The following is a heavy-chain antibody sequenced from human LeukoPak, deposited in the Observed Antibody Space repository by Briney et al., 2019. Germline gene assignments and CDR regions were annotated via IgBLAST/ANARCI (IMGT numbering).Heavy chain of an antibody. Sequence: ASVKVSCKASGYTFPSYGISWVRQAPGHGLEWMGWISAYNGNTNYAQKFQGRVTMTTDTSTSTAYMELRSLRADDRAVYYCARGGSGGVCNYWGQGTLVTVSS. J-gene: IGHJ4*02. CDR1: GYTFPSYG. CDR3: ARGGSGGVCNY. V-gene: IGHV1-18*01. CDR2: ISAYNGNT. D-gene: IGHD1-26*01.